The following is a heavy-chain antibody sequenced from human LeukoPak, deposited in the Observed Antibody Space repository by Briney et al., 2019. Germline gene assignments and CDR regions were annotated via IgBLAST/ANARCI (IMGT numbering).Heavy chain of an antibody. CDR1: GGTFSSYA. Sequence: ASVKVSCKASGGTFSSYAISWVRQAPGQGLEWMGEINAANGNTKYSQKFQGRVTITTDTSANSAYMELNSLRSEDSAVYYCARLHYDSGSYYFDYWGQGTLVTVSS. V-gene: IGHV1-3*01. J-gene: IGHJ4*02. CDR3: ARLHYDSGSYYFDY. D-gene: IGHD3-10*01. CDR2: INAANGNT.